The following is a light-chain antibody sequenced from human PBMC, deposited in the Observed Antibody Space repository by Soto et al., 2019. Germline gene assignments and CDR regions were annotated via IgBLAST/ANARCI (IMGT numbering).Light chain of an antibody. Sequence: QCVLTKPPSVTGAAGHRRTISCTESSSNIGASYDVHWYQQLPGTAPKLLIYSDNNRPSGVPDRFSGSKSGTSASLTITGLQAEDEADYFCQSYDSSLGHSVFGGGTKVTVL. CDR1: SSNIGASYD. CDR3: QSYDSSLGHSV. CDR2: SDN. J-gene: IGLJ2*01. V-gene: IGLV1-40*01.